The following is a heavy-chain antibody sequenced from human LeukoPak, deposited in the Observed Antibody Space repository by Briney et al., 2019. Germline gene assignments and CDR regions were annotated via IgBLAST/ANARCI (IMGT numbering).Heavy chain of an antibody. CDR3: ARDPYGSGSYCPGDY. D-gene: IGHD3-10*01. Sequence: GGSLRLSCAASGFIFSSYAMHWVRQAPGKGLEWVAVISYDGSNKYYADSVKGRFTISRDNSKNTLYLQVNSLRPEDTAVYYCARDPYGSGSYCPGDYWGQGTLVTVSS. V-gene: IGHV3-30*04. J-gene: IGHJ4*02. CDR2: ISYDGSNK. CDR1: GFIFSSYA.